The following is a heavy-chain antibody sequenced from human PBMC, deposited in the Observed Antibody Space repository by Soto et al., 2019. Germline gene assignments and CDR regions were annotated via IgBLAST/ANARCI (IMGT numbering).Heavy chain of an antibody. CDR1: GFTLSSYA. V-gene: IGHV3-23*01. CDR3: AKDHIAVAAHGYYFDY. Sequence: GGSLRLSCAASGFTLSSYAMSWVRQAPGKGLEWVSAISGSGGSTYYADTVKGRFTISRDNSKNTLYLQMNSLRAEDTAVYYCAKDHIAVAAHGYYFDYWGQGTLVTVSS. J-gene: IGHJ4*02. CDR2: ISGSGGST. D-gene: IGHD6-19*01.